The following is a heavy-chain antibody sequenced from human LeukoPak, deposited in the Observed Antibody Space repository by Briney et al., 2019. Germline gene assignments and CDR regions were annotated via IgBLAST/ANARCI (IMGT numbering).Heavy chain of an antibody. CDR1: GFTFSSYG. J-gene: IGHJ4*02. CDR2: IRYDGSNK. D-gene: IGHD3-10*01. Sequence: GGSLRLSCAASGFTFSSYGMSWVRQAPGKGLEWVAFIRYDGSNKYYADSVKGRFTISRDNSKNTLYLQMNSLRAEDTAVYYCANSVGGSGSYYTVGFDYWGQGTLVTVSS. V-gene: IGHV3-30*02. CDR3: ANSVGGSGSYYTVGFDY.